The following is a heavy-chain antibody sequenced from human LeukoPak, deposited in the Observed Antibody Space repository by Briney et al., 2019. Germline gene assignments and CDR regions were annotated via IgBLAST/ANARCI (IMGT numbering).Heavy chain of an antibody. Sequence: SETLSLMRSVSGGSLSTYYWSWIRQPPGKGLEWIGYIYYTGSTDPNPSLKSRVTISIDTSKNQFSLRLSSVTAADTAVYYCARLSTVTTSFDYWGQGTLVTVSS. CDR3: ARLSTVTTSFDY. CDR1: GGSLSTYY. J-gene: IGHJ4*02. V-gene: IGHV4-59*01. CDR2: IYYTGST. D-gene: IGHD4-17*01.